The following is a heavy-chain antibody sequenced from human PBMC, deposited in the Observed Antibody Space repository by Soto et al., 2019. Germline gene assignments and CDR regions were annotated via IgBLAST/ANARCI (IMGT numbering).Heavy chain of an antibody. CDR1: GVSISSGGSY. V-gene: IGHV4-31*03. CDR2: IYYTGST. Sequence: QVQLQESGPGLVKPSQTMSITCTVSGVSISSGGSYWSWIRQHPGRGLEWIGYIYYTGSTYYNPALKRRVTISLCTSTTHSSLNRRSVTAPDTVVYYCAREGRNALWAMDVWGQGNTVIVSS. CDR3: AREGRNALWAMDV. D-gene: IGHD3-16*01. J-gene: IGHJ6*02.